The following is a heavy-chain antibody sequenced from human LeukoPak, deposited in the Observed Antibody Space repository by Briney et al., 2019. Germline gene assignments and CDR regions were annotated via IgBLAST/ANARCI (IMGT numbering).Heavy chain of an antibody. J-gene: IGHJ5*02. D-gene: IGHD3-22*01. CDR2: IYTSGST. CDR1: GGSISSYY. CDR3: ARGFLDYYDSSGP. Sequence: PSETLSLTYTVSGGSISSYYWGWIPQPPGKRLECIGRIYTSGSTNYNPSLKSRVTISVDTSKNQFSLKLSSVTAADTAVYYCARGFLDYYDSSGPWGQGTLVTVSS. V-gene: IGHV4-4*08.